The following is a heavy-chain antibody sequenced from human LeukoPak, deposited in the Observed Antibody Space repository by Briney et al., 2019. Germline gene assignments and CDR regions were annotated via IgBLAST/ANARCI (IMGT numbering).Heavy chain of an antibody. V-gene: IGHV4-59*12. CDR1: GGSISSYY. CDR2: IYYSGST. CDR3: ARVSSPVVGATYLDY. J-gene: IGHJ4*02. Sequence: PSETLSLTCTVSGGSISSYYWSWIRQPPGKGLEWIGYIYYSGSTNYNPSLKSRVTISVDTSKNQFSLKLSSVTAADTAVYYCARVSSPVVGATYLDYWGQGTLVTVSS. D-gene: IGHD1-26*01.